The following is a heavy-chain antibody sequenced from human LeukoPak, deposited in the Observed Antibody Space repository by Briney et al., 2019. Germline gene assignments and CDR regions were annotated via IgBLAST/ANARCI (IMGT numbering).Heavy chain of an antibody. Sequence: PGGSLRLSCAASGFTFSDYYMSWIRQAPGKGLEWVSYISSSGSTIYYADSVEGRFTISRDNAKNSLYLQMNSLRAEDTAVYYCARGIIGIAAAGRFGSHFDYWGQGTLVTVSS. V-gene: IGHV3-11*01. J-gene: IGHJ4*02. CDR3: ARGIIGIAAAGRFGSHFDY. CDR1: GFTFSDYY. D-gene: IGHD6-13*01. CDR2: ISSSGSTI.